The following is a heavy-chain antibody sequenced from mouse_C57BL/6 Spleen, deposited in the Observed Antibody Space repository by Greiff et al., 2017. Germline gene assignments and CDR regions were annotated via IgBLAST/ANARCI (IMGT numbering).Heavy chain of an antibody. Sequence: LVESGPELVKPGASVKISCKASGYAFSSSWMNWVKQRPGKGLEWIGRIYPGDGDTNYNGKFKGKATLTADKSSSTAYMQLSSLTSEDSAVYFCARSHITTVVAPAYWGQGTLVTVSA. CDR3: ARSHITTVVAPAY. V-gene: IGHV1-82*01. D-gene: IGHD1-1*01. J-gene: IGHJ3*01. CDR2: IYPGDGDT. CDR1: GYAFSSSW.